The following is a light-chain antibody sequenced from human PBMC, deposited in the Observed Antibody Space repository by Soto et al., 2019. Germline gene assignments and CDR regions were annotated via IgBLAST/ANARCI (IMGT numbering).Light chain of an antibody. Sequence: EIVLTQSPGTLSLYPGERATLSCRASQSVSSTYLAWYQQKPGQAPRLLIYGASSRATGIPDRFSGSGSGTDFTLTISRLEPEDFAVYYCQHYGSLVVSFGGGTKVEIK. V-gene: IGKV3-20*01. CDR2: GAS. CDR3: QHYGSLVVS. CDR1: QSVSSTY. J-gene: IGKJ4*01.